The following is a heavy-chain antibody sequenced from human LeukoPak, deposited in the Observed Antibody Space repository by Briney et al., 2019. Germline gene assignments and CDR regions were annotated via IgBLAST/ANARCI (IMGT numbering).Heavy chain of an antibody. D-gene: IGHD4-17*01. CDR1: GFTFSSYA. V-gene: IGHV3-23*01. J-gene: IGHJ4*02. Sequence: GGSLRLSCAASGFTFSSYAMSWVRQAPGKGLEWVSAISGSGGSTYYADSVEGRFTISRDNSKNTLYLQMNSLRAEDTAVYYCAKGRKRTTVTTFDYWGQGTLVTVSS. CDR2: ISGSGGST. CDR3: AKGRKRTTVTTFDY.